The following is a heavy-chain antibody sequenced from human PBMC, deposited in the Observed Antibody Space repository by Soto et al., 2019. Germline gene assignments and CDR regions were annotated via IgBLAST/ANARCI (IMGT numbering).Heavy chain of an antibody. CDR1: GFTFSSYS. CDR3: ARHPERIAQIGWFDP. D-gene: IGHD6-13*01. Sequence: EVQLVESGGGLVQPGGSLRLSCAASGFTFSSYSMNWVRQAPGKGLEWVSYISSSSSTIYYADSVKGRFTISRDNAKNSLYLQMNSPRAEDRAVYYCARHPERIAQIGWFDPWGQGTLVTVSS. J-gene: IGHJ5*02. V-gene: IGHV3-48*01. CDR2: ISSSSSTI.